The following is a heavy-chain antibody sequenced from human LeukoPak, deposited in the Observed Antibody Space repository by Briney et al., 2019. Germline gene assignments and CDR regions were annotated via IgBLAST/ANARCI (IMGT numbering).Heavy chain of an antibody. Sequence: PGGSLRLSCAASGFTFSSYSMNWVRQAPGKGLEWVALISNDGSNKYYADSVKGRFTISRDNSKNTLYLQMNSLRAEDTAVHYCARDKHRLRYYFDYWGQGTLVTVSS. V-gene: IGHV3-30*03. CDR1: GFTFSSYS. D-gene: IGHD3-16*01. CDR2: ISNDGSNK. CDR3: ARDKHRLRYYFDY. J-gene: IGHJ4*02.